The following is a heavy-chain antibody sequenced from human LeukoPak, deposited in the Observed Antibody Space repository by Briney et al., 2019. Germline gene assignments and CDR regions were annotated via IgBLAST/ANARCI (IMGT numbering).Heavy chain of an antibody. CDR3: ARAAGGVSGYDLYYFDY. D-gene: IGHD5-12*01. CDR2: ISSSSSYM. CDR1: GFTFNTYS. Sequence: GGSLRLSCAASGFTFNTYSMNWVRQAPGKGLEWVSCISSSSSYMYYADSVRGRFTISRDNAKRSLYLQMNSLRAEDTAVYYCARAAGGVSGYDLYYFDYWGQGALVTVSS. V-gene: IGHV3-21*01. J-gene: IGHJ4*02.